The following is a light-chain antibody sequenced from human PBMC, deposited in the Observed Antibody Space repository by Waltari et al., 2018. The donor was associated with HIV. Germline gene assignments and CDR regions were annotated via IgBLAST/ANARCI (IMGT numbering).Light chain of an antibody. CDR2: GAS. V-gene: IGKV3-20*01. CDR3: QQYASSPRT. CDR1: QSVSSSN. Sequence: EIVLTQSPGTLSLSPGDRVTLSCRASQSVSSSNLAWYQQKPGQAPRLLIYGASSRATGIPDRFSGSESGTDFTLTISRLEPEDFAVYYCQQYASSPRTFGQGTKVEIK. J-gene: IGKJ1*01.